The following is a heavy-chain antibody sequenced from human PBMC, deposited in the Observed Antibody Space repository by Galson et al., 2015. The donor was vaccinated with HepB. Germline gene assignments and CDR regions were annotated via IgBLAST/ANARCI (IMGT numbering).Heavy chain of an antibody. J-gene: IGHJ4*02. CDR2: IIPILGMS. CDR1: GGTFTSYA. CDR3: AGLTLNEMATTEPLDY. D-gene: IGHD5-24*01. V-gene: IGHV1-69*10. Sequence: SVKVSCKAFGGTFTSYAFSWVRQAPGQGLEWMGGIIPILGMSDYAQKFQGRVKITADRSTSTAYMEMTSLRSEDTAMYYCAGLTLNEMATTEPLDYWGQGSLVTVS.